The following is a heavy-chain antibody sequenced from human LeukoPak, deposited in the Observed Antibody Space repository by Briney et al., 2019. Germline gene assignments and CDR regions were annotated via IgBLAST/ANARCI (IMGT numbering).Heavy chain of an antibody. CDR3: ARGPYSSGWYSDY. J-gene: IGHJ4*02. CDR2: MNPNSGNT. CDR1: GYTFTSYD. Sequence: ASVKVSCKASGYTFTSYDINWVRQATGQGLEWMGWMNPNSGNTGYAQKFQGRVTMIRNTSISTAYMELSSLRSEDTAVYYCARGPYSSGWYSDYWGQGTLVTVSS. V-gene: IGHV1-8*01. D-gene: IGHD6-19*01.